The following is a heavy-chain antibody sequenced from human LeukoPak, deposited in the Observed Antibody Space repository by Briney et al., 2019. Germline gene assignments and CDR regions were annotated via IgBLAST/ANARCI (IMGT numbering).Heavy chain of an antibody. J-gene: IGHJ5*01. V-gene: IGHV3-74*01. CDR2: INGDGTTT. CDR1: GFTFNSYW. Sequence: GGSLRLSCAASGFTFNSYWMHWVRQGPGKGLVWVSRINGDGTTTTYADSVKGRFTISRDNAKNTLYLQMNSLRAEDTAVYYCARAGQGFDSWGQGTLVTVSS. CDR3: ARAGQGFDS.